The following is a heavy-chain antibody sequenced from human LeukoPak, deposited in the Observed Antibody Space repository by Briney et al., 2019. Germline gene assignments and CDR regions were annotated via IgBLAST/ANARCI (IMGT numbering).Heavy chain of an antibody. J-gene: IGHJ5*02. Sequence: SVEVSCKASGYTFTGYYMHWVRQAPGQGLEWMGWINPNSGGTNYAQKFQGRVTMTRDTSISTAYMELSRLRSDDTAVYYCAREHCSGGSCYGGDNWFDPWGQGTLVTVSS. CDR2: INPNSGGT. V-gene: IGHV1-2*02. CDR1: GYTFTGYY. D-gene: IGHD2-15*01. CDR3: AREHCSGGSCYGGDNWFDP.